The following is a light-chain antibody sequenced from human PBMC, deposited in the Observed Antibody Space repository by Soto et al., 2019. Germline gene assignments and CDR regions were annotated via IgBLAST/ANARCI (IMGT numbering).Light chain of an antibody. CDR2: EVS. CDR3: MQSTQLPPT. J-gene: IGKJ5*01. Sequence: DVVMTQHQPSLSVAPGQPASISCKSSQSLLHITGETFLFWYLQKPGQSPQLLIYEVSTRVSGVPDRFSGSGSGTDVTRESSRVETDDVGIYYCMQSTQLPPTFGQGTRLDI. CDR1: QSLLHITGETF. V-gene: IGKV2D-29*02.